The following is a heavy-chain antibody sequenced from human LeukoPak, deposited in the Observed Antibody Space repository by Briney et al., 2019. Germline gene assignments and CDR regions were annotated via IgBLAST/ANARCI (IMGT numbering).Heavy chain of an antibody. CDR3: ARAGYSGYGYDAFDI. D-gene: IGHD5-12*01. CDR2: IYHSGST. J-gene: IGHJ3*02. V-gene: IGHV4-38-2*02. Sequence: SETLSLTCTVSGYSVSSGYFWGWIRPPPGKGLEWIGSIYHSGSTYYNPSLKSRVTISVDTSKNHFSLKVSSVTAADSAVYFCARAGYSGYGYDAFDIWGQGTMVTVSS. CDR1: GYSVSSGYF.